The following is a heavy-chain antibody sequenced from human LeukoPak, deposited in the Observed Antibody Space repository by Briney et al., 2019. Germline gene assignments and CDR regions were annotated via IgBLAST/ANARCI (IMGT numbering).Heavy chain of an antibody. J-gene: IGHJ3*02. D-gene: IGHD1-26*01. V-gene: IGHV3-30*18. CDR3: AKDGVGSGSYYHDAFDI. CDR1: GFTFSSYA. Sequence: GGSLRLSCAASGFTFSSYAMSWVRQGPGKGLEWVAVRSYDGSNKYYADSVKGRFTISRDNSKNTLYLQMNSLRAEDTAVYYCAKDGVGSGSYYHDAFDIWGQGTMVTVSS. CDR2: RSYDGSNK.